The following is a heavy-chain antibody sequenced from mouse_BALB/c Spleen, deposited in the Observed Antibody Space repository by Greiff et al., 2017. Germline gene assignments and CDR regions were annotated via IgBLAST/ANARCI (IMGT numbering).Heavy chain of an antibody. V-gene: IGHV1-7*01. D-gene: IGHD2-2*01. CDR3: TRSAYGYDWGWYFDV. Sequence: VKLLESGAELAKPGASVKMSCKASGYTFTSYWMHWVKQRPGQGLEWIGYINPSTGYTEYNQKFKDKATLTADKSSSTAYMQLSSLTSEDSAVYYCTRSAYGYDWGWYFDVWGAGTTVTVSS. CDR1: GYTFTSYW. J-gene: IGHJ1*01. CDR2: INPSTGYT.